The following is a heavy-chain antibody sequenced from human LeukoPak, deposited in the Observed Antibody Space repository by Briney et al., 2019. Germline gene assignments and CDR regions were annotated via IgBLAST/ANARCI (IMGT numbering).Heavy chain of an antibody. Sequence: ASVKVSCKASGYTFTGYYMHWVRQAPGQGHEWMGWINPNSGTTNYAQKFQGRVTMTRDTSISTAYMELSSLRSDDTAVYYCARTRRFGEPKDAFDLWGQGTMVTVSS. CDR3: ARTRRFGEPKDAFDL. CDR1: GYTFTGYY. J-gene: IGHJ3*01. D-gene: IGHD3-10*01. CDR2: INPNSGTT. V-gene: IGHV1-2*02.